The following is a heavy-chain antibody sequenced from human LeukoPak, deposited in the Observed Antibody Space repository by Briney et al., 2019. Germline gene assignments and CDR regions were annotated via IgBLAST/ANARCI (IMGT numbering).Heavy chain of an antibody. D-gene: IGHD3-16*01. V-gene: IGHV3-23*01. CDR2: ITSGEGSP. J-gene: IGHJ4*02. CDR3: TKRGAYYVEY. Sequence: PGGSLRLSCAASGFTFGTSAMSWVRQTPEKGLEWVSTITSGEGSPYYADSVKGRLTISRDNSNNMLYLQMNSLRAEDTAVYYCTKRGAYYVEYWGPRIPVTASS. CDR1: GFTFGTSA.